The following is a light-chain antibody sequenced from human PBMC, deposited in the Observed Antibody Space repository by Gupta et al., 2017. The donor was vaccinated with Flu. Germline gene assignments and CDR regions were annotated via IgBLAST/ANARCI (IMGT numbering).Light chain of an antibody. V-gene: IGLV1-44*01. J-gene: IGLJ1*01. CDR1: SSNIGSNN. CDR2: SSD. CDR3: AAWDDSLNVYV. Sequence: QSVLTPPPSASGTPGQRVTISCSGSSSNIGSNNVNWYQQLPGTAPKLLIYSSDQRPSGVPDRFSGSKSGTSASLAISGLQSEDEADFYCAAWDDSLNVYVFGTGTKVTVL.